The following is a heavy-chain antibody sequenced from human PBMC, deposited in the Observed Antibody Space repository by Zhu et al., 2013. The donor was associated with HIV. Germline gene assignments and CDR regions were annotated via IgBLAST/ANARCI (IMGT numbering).Heavy chain of an antibody. CDR3: ARDGAVAAMGDWFDP. CDR2: IIPMFGTT. D-gene: IGHD6-19*01. CDR1: GDIFNNYA. Sequence: QVQLVQSGAEVKKPGSSVKVSCKASGDIFNNYAISWVRQAPGQGLEWMGGIIPMFGTTDYAQKFQGRVTITADKSTTTVYMELSRLRSEDTAVYYCARDGAVAAMGDWFDPWGQGTLVTVSS. J-gene: IGHJ5*02. V-gene: IGHV1-69*06.